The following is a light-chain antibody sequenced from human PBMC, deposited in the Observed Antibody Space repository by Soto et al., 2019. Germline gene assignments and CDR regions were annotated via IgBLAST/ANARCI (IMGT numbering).Light chain of an antibody. CDR1: ESVSSS. CDR3: QQYNNWPPFT. J-gene: IGKJ2*01. V-gene: IGKV3-15*01. CDR2: GAS. Sequence: EIVMTQSPATLSVSPGERATLSCRASESVSSSLAWYQQKPGQAPRLLMYGASTRVTGIPARFSGSGSETEFTLTISSLQSEDFAVYYCQQYNNWPPFTFGQGTKLEIK.